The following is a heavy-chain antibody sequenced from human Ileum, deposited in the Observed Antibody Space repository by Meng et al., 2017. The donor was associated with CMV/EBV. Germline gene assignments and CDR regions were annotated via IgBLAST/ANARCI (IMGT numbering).Heavy chain of an antibody. Sequence: KASGGTFSSYAISWVRQAPGQGLEWMGGIIPIFGTANYAQKFQGRVTITTDESTSTAYMELSSLRSEDTAVYHCARDYGCSSTSCYAYWGQGTLVTVSS. V-gene: IGHV1-69*05. CDR2: IIPIFGTA. J-gene: IGHJ4*02. D-gene: IGHD2-2*01. CDR3: ARDYGCSSTSCYAY. CDR1: GGTFSSYA.